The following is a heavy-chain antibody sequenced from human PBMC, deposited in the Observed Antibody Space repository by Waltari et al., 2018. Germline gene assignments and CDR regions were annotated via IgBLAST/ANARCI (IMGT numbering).Heavy chain of an antibody. J-gene: IGHJ4*02. CDR3: ARLEHDSGIDY. CDR2: IYYSGST. D-gene: IGHD1-1*01. Sequence: QLQLQESGPGLVKPSETLSLTCTVSGGSISSSSYYWGWIRQPPGKGLEWIGSIYYSGSTYYNPSLKSRVTISVDTSKNQFSLKLSSVTAADTVVYYCARLEHDSGIDYWGQGTLVTVSS. V-gene: IGHV4-39*01. CDR1: GGSISSSSYY.